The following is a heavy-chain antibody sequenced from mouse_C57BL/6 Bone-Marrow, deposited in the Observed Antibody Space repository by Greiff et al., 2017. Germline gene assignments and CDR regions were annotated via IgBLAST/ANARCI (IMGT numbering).Heavy chain of an antibody. Sequence: QVQLKQSGAELVKPGASVKMSCKASGYTFTSYWITWVKQRPGQGLEWIGDIYPGSGSTNYNEKFKSKATLTVDTSSSTAYMQLSSLTSEDSAVYYCARSTVVATDYAMDYWGQGTSVTVSS. J-gene: IGHJ4*01. CDR1: GYTFTSYW. CDR3: ARSTVVATDYAMDY. CDR2: IYPGSGST. V-gene: IGHV1-55*01. D-gene: IGHD1-1*01.